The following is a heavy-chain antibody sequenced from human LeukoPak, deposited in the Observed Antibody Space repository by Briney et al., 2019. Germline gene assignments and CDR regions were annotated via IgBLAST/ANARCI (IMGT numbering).Heavy chain of an antibody. CDR1: GGSISSSSYY. V-gene: IGHV4-39*01. Sequence: SETLSLTCTVSGGSISSSSYYWGWIRQPPGKGLEWIGSIYYSGSTYYNPSLKSRVTISVDTSKNQFPLKLSSVTAADTAVYYCARQFVGYSFFDYWGQGTLVTVSS. CDR2: IYYSGST. J-gene: IGHJ4*02. CDR3: ARQFVGYSFFDY. D-gene: IGHD5-18*01.